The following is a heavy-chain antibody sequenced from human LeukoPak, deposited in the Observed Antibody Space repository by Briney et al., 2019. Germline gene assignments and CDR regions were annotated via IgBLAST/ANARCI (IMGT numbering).Heavy chain of an antibody. Sequence: GGSLRLSCAASGFTFSSYEMNWVRQAPGKGLEWVSYISSSGSTIYYADSVKGRFTISRDNAKNSLYLQMNSLRAEDTAVYYCARDGMGWVGESYYYMDVWGKGTTVTVSS. CDR3: ARDGMGWVGESYYYMDV. CDR2: ISSSGSTI. V-gene: IGHV3-48*03. D-gene: IGHD3-16*01. J-gene: IGHJ6*03. CDR1: GFTFSSYE.